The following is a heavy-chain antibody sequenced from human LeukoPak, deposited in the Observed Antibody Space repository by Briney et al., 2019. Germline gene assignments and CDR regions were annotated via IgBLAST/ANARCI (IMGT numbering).Heavy chain of an antibody. CDR2: IRRKAHGGTT. V-gene: IGHV3-49*04. D-gene: IGHD3-22*01. Sequence: GGSLRLSCTASGFTFGDYAMSWVRQAPGKGLEWVSFIRRKAHGGTTEYAASVKGRLSSSRDDSKSIAYLQMNSLKTEDTAVYFCTRVTYYYDNSGYFHFDYWGQGTLVTVSS. J-gene: IGHJ4*02. CDR3: TRVTYYYDNSGYFHFDY. CDR1: GFTFGDYA.